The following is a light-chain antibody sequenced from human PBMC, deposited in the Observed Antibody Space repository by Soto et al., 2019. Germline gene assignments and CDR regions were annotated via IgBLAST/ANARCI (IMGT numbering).Light chain of an antibody. J-gene: IGLJ2*01. V-gene: IGLV2-14*03. CDR3: SSYTISNALV. CDR1: SSDVGGYNF. CDR2: DVT. Sequence: QSALTQPASVSGSPGQSITISCTGTSSDVGGYNFVSWFQQHPGKAPKVILTDVTNRPSGVSNRFSGSKSGNTASLTISGLQSEAEADYYCSSYTISNALVFGGGTKLTVL.